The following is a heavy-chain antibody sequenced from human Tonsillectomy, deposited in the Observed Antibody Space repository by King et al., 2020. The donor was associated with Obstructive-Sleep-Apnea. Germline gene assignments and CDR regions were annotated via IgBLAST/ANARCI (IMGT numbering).Heavy chain of an antibody. Sequence: VQLVESGGGLVQPGRSLRLSCAASGFTFDDYAMHWVRQAPGKGLEWVSGISWNSGSIGYADSVKGRFTISRDNAKNSLYLQMNSLRAEDTALYYCAKDIMLGRGWYFPGGWGKIDYWGQGTLVTVSS. CDR3: AKDIMLGRGWYFPGGWGKIDY. J-gene: IGHJ4*02. CDR1: GFTFDDYA. V-gene: IGHV3-9*01. CDR2: ISWNSGSI. D-gene: IGHD6-19*01.